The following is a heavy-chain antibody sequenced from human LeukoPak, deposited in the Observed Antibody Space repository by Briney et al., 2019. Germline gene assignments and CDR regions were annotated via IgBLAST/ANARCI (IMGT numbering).Heavy chain of an antibody. CDR2: ISAYNGNT. CDR1: GYTFTSYG. CDR3: ASTRNYDFWSGSPGYGMDV. J-gene: IGHJ6*02. V-gene: IGHV1-18*01. D-gene: IGHD3-3*01. Sequence: ASVKVSCKASGYTFTSYGISWVRQAPGQGLEWMGWISAYNGNTNYAQKLQGRVTMTTDTSTSTAYMELSSLRSEDTAVYYCASTRNYDFWSGSPGYGMDVWGQGTTVTVSS.